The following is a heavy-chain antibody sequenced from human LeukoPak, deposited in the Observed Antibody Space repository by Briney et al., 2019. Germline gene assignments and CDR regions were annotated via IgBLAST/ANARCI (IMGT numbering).Heavy chain of an antibody. D-gene: IGHD1-26*01. V-gene: IGHV4-34*01. CDR1: GGSFSGYY. J-gene: IGHJ4*02. CDR3: ARNVGYFDY. Sequence: SETLSLTCAVYGGSFSGYYWSWIRQPPGKGLEWIGEINHSGSTNYNPSLKSRVTISVDTSKNQFSLKLSSVTAADTAVYYCARNVGYFDYWGQGTLVTVSS. CDR2: INHSGST.